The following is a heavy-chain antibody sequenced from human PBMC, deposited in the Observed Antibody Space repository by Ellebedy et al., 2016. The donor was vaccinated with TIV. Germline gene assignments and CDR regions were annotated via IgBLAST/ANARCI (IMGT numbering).Heavy chain of an antibody. D-gene: IGHD3-16*02. V-gene: IGHV3-23*01. CDR3: ARPLHLGELSLPGLDY. J-gene: IGHJ4*02. CDR2: VSRYGGSE. Sequence: GESLKISXAGSGFTFDNYAIHWVRQAPGKGLEWVAVVSRYGGSEYYADSVNGRFTMSRDNPKNTLYLQMTSLRAEDTAIYYCARPLHLGELSLPGLDYWGLGTLVTVSS. CDR1: GFTFDNYA.